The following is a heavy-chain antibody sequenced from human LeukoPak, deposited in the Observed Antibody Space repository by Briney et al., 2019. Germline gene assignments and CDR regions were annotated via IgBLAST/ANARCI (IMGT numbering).Heavy chain of an antibody. Sequence: ASVKVSCKASGYTFSGYYIHCVRQAPGQGLEWMGRINPNSGGADYAQKFQGWVTMTRDTSISTAYMELSRLRSDDTAVYYCARGVAPAGEYSSSWNNWFDPWGQGTLVTVSS. J-gene: IGHJ5*02. CDR3: ARGVAPAGEYSSSWNNWFDP. CDR1: GYTFSGYY. CDR2: INPNSGGA. V-gene: IGHV1-2*04. D-gene: IGHD6-13*01.